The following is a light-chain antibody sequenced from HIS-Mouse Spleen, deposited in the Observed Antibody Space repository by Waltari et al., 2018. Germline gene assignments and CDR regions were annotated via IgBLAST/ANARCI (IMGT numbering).Light chain of an antibody. CDR1: SSDVGCYTY. J-gene: IGLJ1*01. CDR2: DVS. V-gene: IGLV2-11*01. Sequence: QSALTPPRPVSGSPGQSVTISCPGTSSDVGCYTYVSLSQQHPGKAPKLMIYDVSKRPSGVPDRFSGSKSGNTASLTISGLQAEDEADYYCCSYAGSYTFPYVFGTGTKVTVL. CDR3: CSYAGSYTFPYV.